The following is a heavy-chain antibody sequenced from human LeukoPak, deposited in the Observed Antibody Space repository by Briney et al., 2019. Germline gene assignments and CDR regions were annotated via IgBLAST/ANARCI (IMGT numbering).Heavy chain of an antibody. CDR3: ARGVENWFDP. V-gene: IGHV3-21*01. CDR2: ISSSSSYI. J-gene: IGHJ5*02. Sequence: GRSLRLSCAASGFTFSSYSMNWVRQAPGKGLEWVSSISSSSSYIYYVDSVKGRFTISRDNAKNSLYLQKNTLGADDTAVYYCARGVENWFDPWGQGTLVTVSS. CDR1: GFTFSSYS.